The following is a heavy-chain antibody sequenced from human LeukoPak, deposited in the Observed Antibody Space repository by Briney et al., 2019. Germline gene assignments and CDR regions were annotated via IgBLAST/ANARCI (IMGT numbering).Heavy chain of an antibody. CDR2: ISPYDGYA. CDR1: GYNFRSYG. V-gene: IGHV1-18*01. Sequence: ASVKVSCKASGYNFRSYGITWVRHAPGQGLEWMGWISPYDGYAKYAQKVQDRVTMTIDTSTSTAYMELSGLRSEDTAVYYCARDQEGFDYWGQGALVTVSS. J-gene: IGHJ4*02. CDR3: ARDQEGFDY.